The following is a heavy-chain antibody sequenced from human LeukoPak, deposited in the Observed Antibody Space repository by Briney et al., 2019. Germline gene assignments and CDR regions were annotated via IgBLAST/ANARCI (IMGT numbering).Heavy chain of an antibody. CDR3: ARIGYSSSSFDY. V-gene: IGHV3-7*01. CDR1: GFIFSNYW. CDR2: INQDGSVK. D-gene: IGHD6-6*01. Sequence: GGSLRLSCAASGFIFSNYWMSWVRQAPGKGLEWVANINQDGSVKYYVDSVKGRFTISRDNAKRSVYLQMDSPRVEDTAVYYCARIGYSSSSFDYWGQGTLVTVSS. J-gene: IGHJ4*02.